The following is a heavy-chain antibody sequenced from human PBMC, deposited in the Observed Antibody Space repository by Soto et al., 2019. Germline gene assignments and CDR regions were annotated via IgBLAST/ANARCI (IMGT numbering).Heavy chain of an antibody. D-gene: IGHD1-26*01. CDR1: GGSISNSNW. V-gene: IGHV4-4*02. Sequence: GTLSLTCAVFGGSISNSNWWTWVRQPPGKGLDWIGEIFHSGSTNYNSSLMGRVTISVDKANNQFSLKLSSVTAADTAVYYCAHRPIVGAAIWGQGTLVTVSS. J-gene: IGHJ4*02. CDR3: AHRPIVGAAI. CDR2: IFHSGST.